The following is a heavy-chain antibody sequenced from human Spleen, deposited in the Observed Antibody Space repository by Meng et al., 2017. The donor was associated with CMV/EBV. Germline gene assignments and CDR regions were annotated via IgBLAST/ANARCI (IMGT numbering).Heavy chain of an antibody. V-gene: IGHV5-51*01. CDR3: ARRFSDFWSGYYFDY. D-gene: IGHD3-3*01. Sequence: SGYSFASYWIGWVRQMPGKGLEWLGIIYPGDSYTRYSPSFQGQVTISADKSISTAYLQWSSLKASDTAMYYCARRFSDFWSGYYFDYWGQGTLVTVSS. CDR1: GYSFASYW. CDR2: IYPGDSYT. J-gene: IGHJ4*02.